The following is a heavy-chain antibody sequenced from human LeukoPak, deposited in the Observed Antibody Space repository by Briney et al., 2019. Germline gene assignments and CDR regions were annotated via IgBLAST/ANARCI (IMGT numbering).Heavy chain of an antibody. Sequence: GGSLRLSCAASGFTFSSNGMHWVRQAPGKGLEYVSAISSNGGSTYYADSVKGRFTISRDNSKNTLYLQMSSLRAEDTAVYYCVKGGRYFDWLLHYYWGQGTLVTVSS. CDR2: ISSNGGST. D-gene: IGHD3-9*01. CDR3: VKGGRYFDWLLHYY. V-gene: IGHV3-64D*06. CDR1: GFTFSSNG. J-gene: IGHJ4*02.